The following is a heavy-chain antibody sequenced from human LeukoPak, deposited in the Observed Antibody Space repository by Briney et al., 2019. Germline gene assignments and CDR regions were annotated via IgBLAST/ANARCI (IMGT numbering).Heavy chain of an antibody. V-gene: IGHV4-34*01. CDR1: GGSFSGYY. CDR2: INHSGST. Sequence: SETLSLTCAVYGGSFSGYYWSWIRQPPGKGLEWIGEINHSGSTNYNPSLKSRVTISVDTSKNQFSLKLSSVTAADTAVYYCARADSYGFYFDYWGQGTLVTVSS. CDR3: ARADSYGFYFDY. D-gene: IGHD5-18*01. J-gene: IGHJ4*02.